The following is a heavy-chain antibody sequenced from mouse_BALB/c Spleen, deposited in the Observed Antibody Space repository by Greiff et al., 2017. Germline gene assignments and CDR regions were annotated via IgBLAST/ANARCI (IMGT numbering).Heavy chain of an antibody. V-gene: IGHV2-2*02. J-gene: IGHJ1*01. CDR1: GFSLTSYG. CDR2: IWSGGST. D-gene: IGHD2-4*01. Sequence: VKLLESGPGLVQPSQSLSITCTVSGFSLTSYGVHWVRQSPGKGLEWLGVIWSGGSTDYNAAFISRLSISKDNSKSQVFFKMNSLQANDTAIYYCARNYDYDHFDVWGAGTTVTVSS. CDR3: ARNYDYDHFDV.